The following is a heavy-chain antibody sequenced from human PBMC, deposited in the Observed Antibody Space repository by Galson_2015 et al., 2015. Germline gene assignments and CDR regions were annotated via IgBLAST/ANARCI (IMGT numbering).Heavy chain of an antibody. CDR3: AKGILRYCSSTSCYAWGDY. CDR2: ISYDGSNK. CDR1: GFTFSSYG. Sequence: SLRLSCAASGFTFSSYGMHWVRQAPGKGLEWVAVISYDGSNKYYADSVKGRFTISRDNSKNTLYLQMNSLRAEDTAVYYCAKGILRYCSSTSCYAWGDYWGQGTLVTVSS. V-gene: IGHV3-30*18. J-gene: IGHJ4*02. D-gene: IGHD2-2*01.